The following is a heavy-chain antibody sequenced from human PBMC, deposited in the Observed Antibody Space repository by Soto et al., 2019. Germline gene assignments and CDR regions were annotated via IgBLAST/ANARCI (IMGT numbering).Heavy chain of an antibody. J-gene: IGHJ4*02. CDR3: ARDHPPDYFDY. CDR1: GGSISSYY. Sequence: SETLSLTCTVSGGSISSYYWSWIRQPPGKGLEWIGYIYYSGSTNYNPSLKSRVTISVDTSKNQFSLKLSSVTAADTAVYYCARDHPPDYFDYWGQGTLVTVSS. CDR2: IYYSGST. V-gene: IGHV4-59*01.